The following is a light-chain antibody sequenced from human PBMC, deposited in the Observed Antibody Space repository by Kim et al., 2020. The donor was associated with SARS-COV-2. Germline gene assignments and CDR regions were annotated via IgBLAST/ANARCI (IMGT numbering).Light chain of an antibody. J-gene: IGKJ2*01. CDR1: QRVSGTY. CDR3: QQYGTTQGT. CDR2: GAS. Sequence: LTTGERVTRTCRASQRVSGTYLAWYQQKPGQAPRLLIYGASSRATGIPDRFSGSGSGTDFTLTITRLEPEDFAVYYCQQYGTTQGTFGQGTKLEI. V-gene: IGKV3-20*01.